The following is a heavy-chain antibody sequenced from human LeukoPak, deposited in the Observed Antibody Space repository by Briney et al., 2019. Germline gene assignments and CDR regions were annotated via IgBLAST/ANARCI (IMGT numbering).Heavy chain of an antibody. Sequence: GASVKVSCKASGYTFTSYDINWVRQAPGQGLEWMGWISAYNGNTNYAQKLQGRVTMTTDTSTSTAYMELRSLRSDDTAVYYCARGDLWFGELLVYMDVWGKGTTVTVSS. CDR2: ISAYNGNT. V-gene: IGHV1-18*01. CDR1: GYTFTSYD. CDR3: ARGDLWFGELLVYMDV. J-gene: IGHJ6*03. D-gene: IGHD3-10*01.